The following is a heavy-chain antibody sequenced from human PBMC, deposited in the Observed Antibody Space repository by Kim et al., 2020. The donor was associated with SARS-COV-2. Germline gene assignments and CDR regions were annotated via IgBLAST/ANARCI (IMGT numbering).Heavy chain of an antibody. Sequence: GRFTISRDNSKHTLYLQMNSLRAEDTAVYYCAKVPVAGTGGSYSRGPFDYWGQGTLVTVSS. CDR3: AKVPVAGTGGSYSRGPFDY. V-gene: IGHV3-23*01. J-gene: IGHJ4*02. D-gene: IGHD6-19*01.